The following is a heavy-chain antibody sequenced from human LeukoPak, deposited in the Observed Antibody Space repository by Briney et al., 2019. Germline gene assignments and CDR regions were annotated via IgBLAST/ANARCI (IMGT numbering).Heavy chain of an antibody. Sequence: PSETLSLTCTVSGGSISSGDYYWSWIRQPPGKGLEWIGYIYHSGSTYYNPSLKSRVTISVDRSKNQFSLKLSSVTAADTAVYYCARGFGAFDIWGQGTMVTVSS. J-gene: IGHJ3*02. V-gene: IGHV4-30-2*01. CDR3: ARGFGAFDI. CDR2: IYHSGST. D-gene: IGHD3-16*01. CDR1: GGSISSGDYY.